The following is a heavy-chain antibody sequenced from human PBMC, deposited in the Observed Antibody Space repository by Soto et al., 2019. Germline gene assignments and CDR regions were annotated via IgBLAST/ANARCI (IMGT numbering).Heavy chain of an antibody. V-gene: IGHV3-30-3*01. J-gene: IGHJ5*02. CDR3: GRDESGAGTRWFDP. CDR1: GFTFSSHA. Sequence: GGSLRLSCAASGFTFSSHAMHWVRQAPGKGLEWVAIISNDGNNEYYADSVKGRFTISRDNSKSTLYLQMNSLRTEDTAVYYCGRDESGAGTRWFDPWGQGTLVTVSS. D-gene: IGHD6-19*01. CDR2: ISNDGNNE.